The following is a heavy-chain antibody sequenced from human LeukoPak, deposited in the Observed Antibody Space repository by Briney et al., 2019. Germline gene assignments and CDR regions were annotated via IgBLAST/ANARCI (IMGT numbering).Heavy chain of an antibody. D-gene: IGHD3-16*02. CDR3: ARRVDYVWGSYRLDY. Sequence: GESLKISCKGSGYSFTSYWIGWVRQMPGKGLEWMGIIYPGDSDTRYSPSFQGQVTISADKSISTAYLQWSSLKASDTAVYYCARRVDYVWGSYRLDYWGQGTLVTVSS. CDR1: GYSFTSYW. V-gene: IGHV5-51*01. CDR2: IYPGDSDT. J-gene: IGHJ4*02.